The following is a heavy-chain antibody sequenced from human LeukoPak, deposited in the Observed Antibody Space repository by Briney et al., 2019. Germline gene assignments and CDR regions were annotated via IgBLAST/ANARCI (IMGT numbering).Heavy chain of an antibody. CDR1: GFTFSSYG. V-gene: IGHV3-30*18. Sequence: GGSLRLSCAASGFTFSSYGMHWVRQAPGKGLEWVAVISYDGSNKYYADSMKGRFTISRDNSKNTLYLQMNSLRAEDTAVYYCAKASGFLRVDYWGQGTLVTAPS. CDR3: AKASGFLRVDY. CDR2: ISYDGSNK. D-gene: IGHD3-3*01. J-gene: IGHJ4*02.